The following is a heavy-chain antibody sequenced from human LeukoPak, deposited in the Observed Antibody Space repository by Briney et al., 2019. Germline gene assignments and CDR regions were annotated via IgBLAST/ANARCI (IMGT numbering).Heavy chain of an antibody. Sequence: ASVNVSCKASGYTFTSYGISWVRQAPGQGLEWMGWISAYNGNTNYAQKLQGRVTMTTDTSTSTAYMELRSLRSDDTAVYYCAKADIVVVPEPGTFDYWGQGTLVTVSS. CDR2: ISAYNGNT. J-gene: IGHJ4*02. D-gene: IGHD2-2*01. CDR1: GYTFTSYG. V-gene: IGHV1-18*01. CDR3: AKADIVVVPEPGTFDY.